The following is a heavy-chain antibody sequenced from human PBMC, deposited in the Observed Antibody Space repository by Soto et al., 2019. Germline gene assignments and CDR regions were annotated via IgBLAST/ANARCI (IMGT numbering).Heavy chain of an antibody. J-gene: IGHJ6*02. CDR1: GYTFTSYG. V-gene: IGHV1-18*01. CDR2: ISAYNGNT. Sequence: QVQLVQSGAEVKKPGASVKVSCKASGYTFTSYGISWVRQAPGQGLEWMGWISAYNGNTNYAQKLQGRVTMTTDTSTSTAYMELRSLRSDDTAVYYCAREGLAYYDSSGYQSYYYGMDVWGQGTTVTVSS. D-gene: IGHD3-22*01. CDR3: AREGLAYYDSSGYQSYYYGMDV.